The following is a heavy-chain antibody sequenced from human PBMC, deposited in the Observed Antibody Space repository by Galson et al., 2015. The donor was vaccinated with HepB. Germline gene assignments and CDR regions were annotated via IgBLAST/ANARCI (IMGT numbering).Heavy chain of an antibody. Sequence: ETLSLTCTVSGGSISSYYWSWIRQPPGKGLEWIGYIYYSGSTNYNPSLKSRVTISVDTSKNQFSLRLSSVTAADTAVYYCARIEGSSWYSFFDYWGQGTLVTVSS. J-gene: IGHJ4*02. CDR1: GGSISSYY. D-gene: IGHD6-13*01. CDR2: IYYSGST. V-gene: IGHV4-59*01. CDR3: ARIEGSSWYSFFDY.